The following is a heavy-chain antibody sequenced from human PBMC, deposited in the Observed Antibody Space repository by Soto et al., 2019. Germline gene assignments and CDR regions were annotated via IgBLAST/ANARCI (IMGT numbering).Heavy chain of an antibody. Sequence: GSLRLSCAASGFTFSSYAMSWVRQAPGKGLEWVSAISGSGGSTYYADSVKGRFTISRDNSKNTLYLQMNSLRAEDTAVYYCAKDLGLATYYYYGMDVWGQGTTVTVSS. CDR1: GFTFSSYA. J-gene: IGHJ6*02. CDR2: ISGSGGST. CDR3: AKDLGLATYYYYGMDV. V-gene: IGHV3-23*01. D-gene: IGHD5-12*01.